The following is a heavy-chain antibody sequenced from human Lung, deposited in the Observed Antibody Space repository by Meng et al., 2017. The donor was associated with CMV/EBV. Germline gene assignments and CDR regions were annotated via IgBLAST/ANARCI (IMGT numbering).Heavy chain of an antibody. CDR2: FDGTGSET. V-gene: IGHV3-23*01. CDR1: GVTFRRYA. J-gene: IGHJ4*02. CDR3: ATGGGNYGQTYAEF. D-gene: IGHD1-7*01. Sequence: AGVTFRRYALGWVRQTPGKGLAWVSAFDGTGSETYYADPVKGWFANSRENSRKTMFREMDSLRAEDTAVYYCATGGGNYGQTYAEFWGRGTLVTVSS.